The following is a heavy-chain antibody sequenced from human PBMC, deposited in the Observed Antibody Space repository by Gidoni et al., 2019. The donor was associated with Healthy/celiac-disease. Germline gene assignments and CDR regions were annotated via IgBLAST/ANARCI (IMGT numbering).Heavy chain of an antibody. CDR3: ARGPLHCGGDCELLDYYYGMDV. CDR2: IYYSGST. V-gene: IGHV4-39*07. J-gene: IGHJ6*02. CDR1: GGSISSSSYY. Sequence: QLQLQESGPGLVKPSETLSLTCTVSGGSISSSSYYWGWIRQPPGKGLEWIGSIYYSGSTYYNPSLKSRVTISVDTPKNQFSLKLSSVTAADTAVYYCARGPLHCGGDCELLDYYYGMDVWGQGTTVTVSS. D-gene: IGHD2-21*02.